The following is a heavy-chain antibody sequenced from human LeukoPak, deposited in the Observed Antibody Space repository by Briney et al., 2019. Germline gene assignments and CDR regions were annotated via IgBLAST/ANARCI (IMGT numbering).Heavy chain of an antibody. CDR1: GGSINSYY. CDR2: IYASGST. CDR3: ARATWGFFWFDP. D-gene: IGHD7-27*01. Sequence: SETLSLTCTVSGGSINSYYWSWIRQPPGKRLEWIGYIYASGSTNYNPSLKSRVTISVDTSKNQFSLRLSSVADADTAVYFCARATWGFFWFDPWGQGSLVTVSS. V-gene: IGHV4-59*01. J-gene: IGHJ5*02.